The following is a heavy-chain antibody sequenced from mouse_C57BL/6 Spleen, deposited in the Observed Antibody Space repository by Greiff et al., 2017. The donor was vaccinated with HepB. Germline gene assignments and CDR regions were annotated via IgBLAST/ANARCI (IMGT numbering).Heavy chain of an antibody. J-gene: IGHJ4*01. Sequence: DVKLQESGPGLVKPSQSLSLTCSVTGYSITSGYYWNWIRQFPGNKLEWMGYISYDGSNNYNPSLKNRISITRDTSKNQFFLKLNSVTTEDTATYYCARDRALYYGSSYAMDYWGQGTSVTVSS. CDR2: ISYDGSN. CDR1: GYSITSGYY. D-gene: IGHD1-1*01. CDR3: ARDRALYYGSSYAMDY. V-gene: IGHV3-6*01.